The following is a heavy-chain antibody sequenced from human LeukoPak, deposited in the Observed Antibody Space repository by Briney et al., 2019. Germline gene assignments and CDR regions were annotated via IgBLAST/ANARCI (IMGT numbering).Heavy chain of an antibody. J-gene: IGHJ5*02. V-gene: IGHV4-39*01. Sequence: SETLSLTCTVSGGSISSSSYYWGWIRQPPGKGLEWIGSIYYSGSTYYNPSLKSRVTISVDTSKNQFSLKRSSVTAADTAVYYCATFLGYCSSTSCPAETNWFDPWGQGTLVTVSS. CDR1: GGSISSSSYY. CDR3: ATFLGYCSSTSCPAETNWFDP. CDR2: IYYSGST. D-gene: IGHD2-2*01.